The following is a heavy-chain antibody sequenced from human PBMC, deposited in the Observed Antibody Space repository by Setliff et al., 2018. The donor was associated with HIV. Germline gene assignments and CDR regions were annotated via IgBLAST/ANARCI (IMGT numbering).Heavy chain of an antibody. D-gene: IGHD6-6*01. CDR2: ISSSGSTI. V-gene: IGHV3-11*01. Sequence: PGGSLRLSCAASGFTFSDYYMSWIRQAPGKGLEWVSYISSSGSTIYYADSVKGRFTISRDNAKNSLYLQMNSLRAEDTAVYYCARIYRSSWPFDACDIWGQGTMVTVSS. CDR3: ARIYRSSWPFDACDI. CDR1: GFTFSDYY. J-gene: IGHJ3*02.